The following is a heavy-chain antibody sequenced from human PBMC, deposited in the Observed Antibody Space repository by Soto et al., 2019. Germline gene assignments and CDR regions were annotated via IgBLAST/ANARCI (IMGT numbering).Heavy chain of an antibody. CDR1: GGTFSSYA. J-gene: IGHJ6*02. V-gene: IGHV1-69*13. CDR3: AGVRDIVVVPAAPYGMDV. CDR2: IIPIFGTA. D-gene: IGHD2-2*01. Sequence: SVKVSCKASGGTFSSYAISWVRQAPGQGLEWMGGIIPIFGTANYAQKFQGRVTITADESTSTAYMELSSLRSEDTAVYYCAGVRDIVVVPAAPYGMDVWGQGTTVTVSS.